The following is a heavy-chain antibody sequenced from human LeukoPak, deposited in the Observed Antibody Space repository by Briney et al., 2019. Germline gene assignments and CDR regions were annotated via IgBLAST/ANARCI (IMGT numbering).Heavy chain of an antibody. CDR1: GFTFNSFA. CDR2: ISGGGGKT. V-gene: IGHV3-23*01. D-gene: IGHD3-22*01. CDR3: AKDIYYDSKGPLDY. J-gene: IGHJ4*02. Sequence: GGSLRLSCAASGFTFNSFAMSWVRQAPGKGLEWVSGISGGGGKTYYADSVKGRFTISRDNSKNSLYLQMNSLRAEDTALYYCAKDIYYDSKGPLDYWGQGTLVTVSS.